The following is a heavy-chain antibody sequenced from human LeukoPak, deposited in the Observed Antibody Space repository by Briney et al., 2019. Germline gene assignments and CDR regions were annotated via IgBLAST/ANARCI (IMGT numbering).Heavy chain of an antibody. Sequence: GGSLRLSCAASGFTFGDYWMHWVRQASGKGLVWVSRIISDGSSASYADSVKGRFTMSRDNAKNTLHLQMNSLRVEDTAVYYCVRDSNYHPDCWGQGTLVTVSS. CDR1: GFTFGDYW. V-gene: IGHV3-74*01. J-gene: IGHJ4*02. CDR3: VRDSNYHPDC. CDR2: IISDGSSA. D-gene: IGHD4-11*01.